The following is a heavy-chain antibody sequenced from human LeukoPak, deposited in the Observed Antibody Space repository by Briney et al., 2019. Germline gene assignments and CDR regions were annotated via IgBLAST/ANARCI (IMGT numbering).Heavy chain of an antibody. J-gene: IGHJ4*02. V-gene: IGHV3-30*18. CDR3: ANSGLNRFEY. D-gene: IGHD2-15*01. CDR2: ISYDGNNK. CDR1: GFTFSNYG. Sequence: GGSLRLSCAASGFTFSNYGMHWVRQAPGKGLEWVSVISYDGNNKYYADSVKGRFSISRDNSNNTLYLQVNSLRADDTAVYYCANSGLNRFEYWGQGALVTVSS.